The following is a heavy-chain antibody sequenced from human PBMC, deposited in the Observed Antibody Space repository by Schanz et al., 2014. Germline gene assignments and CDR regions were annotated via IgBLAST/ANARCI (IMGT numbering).Heavy chain of an antibody. CDR2: INPNNGGT. D-gene: IGHD6-13*01. J-gene: IGHJ4*02. V-gene: IGHV1-2*06. CDR3: ESLGTVYSSSNFDY. Sequence: QVQLVQSGAEVKKPGASVKVSCKASGYTFTAYYMHWVRQAPGQGLEWMGRINPNNGGTDYAQKFQGRVTMTRDTSITTAYMELSRPRSDDTAVYYCESLGTVYSSSNFDYWGQGTLITVSS. CDR1: GYTFTAYY.